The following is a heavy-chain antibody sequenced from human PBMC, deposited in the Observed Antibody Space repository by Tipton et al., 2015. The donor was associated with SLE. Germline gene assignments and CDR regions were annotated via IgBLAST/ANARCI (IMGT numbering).Heavy chain of an antibody. J-gene: IGHJ4*02. Sequence: TLSLTCTVSGGSVSSGSYYWSWIRQPAGKGLEWIGYIYTSGSTIYNPSLKSRVTISVDTSKNQFSLNLSSVTAADTALYYCATIDPDTESGVIPGDYWGQGILVTVSS. V-gene: IGHV4-61*10. CDR1: GGSVSSGSYY. CDR2: IYTSGST. CDR3: ATIDPDTESGVIPGDY. D-gene: IGHD2-15*01.